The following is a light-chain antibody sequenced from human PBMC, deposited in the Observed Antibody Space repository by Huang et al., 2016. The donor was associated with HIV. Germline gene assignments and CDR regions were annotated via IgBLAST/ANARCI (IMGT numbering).Light chain of an antibody. CDR1: QSVSNY. CDR2: AAS. J-gene: IGKJ1*01. Sequence: DIQMTQSPSSLSASVGDRVTITCRASQSVSNYLNWYQQQPGKAPQLLIYAASRLFSGVPSRFSGSGSGTEYTLTISSLQPEDFATYYCQQSYNTRTFGQGTKVDIK. CDR3: QQSYNTRT. V-gene: IGKV1-39*01.